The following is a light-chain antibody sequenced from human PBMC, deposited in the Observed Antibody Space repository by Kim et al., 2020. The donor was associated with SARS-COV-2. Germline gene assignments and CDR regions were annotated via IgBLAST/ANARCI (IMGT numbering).Light chain of an antibody. Sequence: QSVLTQPASVSGSPGQSITISCTGTSSDVGGYNYVSWYQQHPGKAPKLMIYDLSNRPSGVSNRFSGSKSGNTASLTISGLQPEDEADYYCTSYTSSSTFVFGTGTKVTVL. CDR2: DLS. CDR1: SSDVGGYNY. J-gene: IGLJ1*01. CDR3: TSYTSSSTFV. V-gene: IGLV2-14*03.